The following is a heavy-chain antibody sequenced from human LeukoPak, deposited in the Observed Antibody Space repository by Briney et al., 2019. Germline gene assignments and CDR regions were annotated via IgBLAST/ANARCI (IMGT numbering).Heavy chain of an antibody. CDR1: GFTLSTYA. CDR3: IGWECSSTSCGSDAFDI. J-gene: IGHJ3*02. V-gene: IGHV3-23*01. Sequence: PGGSLRLSCAGSGFTLSTYAMSWVRQAPGKGLEWVSSISGSGGSTYYGEAVKGGFTISIDNSNKTLYLQMNSLRAEDTALYYCIGWECSSTSCGSDAFDIWGQGTMVTVSS. D-gene: IGHD2-2*01. CDR2: ISGSGGST.